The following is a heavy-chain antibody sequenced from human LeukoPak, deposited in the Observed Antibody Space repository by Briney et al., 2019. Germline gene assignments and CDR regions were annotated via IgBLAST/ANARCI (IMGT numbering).Heavy chain of an antibody. Sequence: GGSLRLSCAASGFTFSSYAMSWVRQAPGKGLEWVSTISGSGGSTYYADSVKGRFTISRDNSKNTLYLQMNSLRAEDTAVYYCEKTSTGVGYYYGMDVWGQGTTVTVSS. CDR3: EKTSTGVGYYYGMDV. V-gene: IGHV3-23*01. CDR1: GFTFSSYA. J-gene: IGHJ6*02. CDR2: ISGSGGST. D-gene: IGHD3-10*01.